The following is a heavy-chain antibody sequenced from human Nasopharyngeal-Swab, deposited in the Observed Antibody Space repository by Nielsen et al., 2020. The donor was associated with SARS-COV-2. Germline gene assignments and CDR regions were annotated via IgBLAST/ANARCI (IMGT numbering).Heavy chain of an antibody. V-gene: IGHV3-30-3*01. CDR3: ASPPLDSSGYYYGFHY. J-gene: IGHJ4*02. Sequence: SLKISCAASGFTFSSSAMHWVRQAPGKGLEWVAVISYDGSNKYFADSVKGRFTISRDNSNNTLYLQMNSLGAEDTAVYYCASPPLDSSGYYYGFHYWGRGTLVTISS. D-gene: IGHD3-22*01. CDR1: GFTFSSSA. CDR2: ISYDGSNK.